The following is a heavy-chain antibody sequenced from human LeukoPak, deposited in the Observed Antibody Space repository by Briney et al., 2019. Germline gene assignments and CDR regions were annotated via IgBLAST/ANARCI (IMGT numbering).Heavy chain of an antibody. CDR1: GFTFSSYA. J-gene: IGHJ6*03. Sequence: GGSLRLSCAASGFTFSSYAMHWVRQAPGKGLEWVAVISYDGSNKYYAGSVKGRFTISRDNSKNTLYLQMNSLRAEDTAVYYCARDGVPAAPADYYYYMDVWGKGTTVTVS. CDR2: ISYDGSNK. V-gene: IGHV3-30*04. D-gene: IGHD2-2*01. CDR3: ARDGVPAAPADYYYYMDV.